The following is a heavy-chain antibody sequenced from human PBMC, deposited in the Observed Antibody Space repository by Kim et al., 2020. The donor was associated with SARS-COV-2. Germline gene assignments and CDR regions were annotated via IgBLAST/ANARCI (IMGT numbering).Heavy chain of an antibody. CDR2: IYPGDSDT. J-gene: IGHJ5*02. V-gene: IGHV5-51*01. CDR1: GYSFTSYW. CDR3: VRSAKTSYDYVWGSYRPNWFDP. Sequence: GESLKISCKGSGYSFTSYWIGWVRQMPGKGLEWMGIIYPGDSDTRYSPSFQGQVTISADKSISTAYLQWSSLKASDTAMYYCVRSAKTSYDYVWGSYRPNWFDPWGQGTLVTVSS. D-gene: IGHD3-16*02.